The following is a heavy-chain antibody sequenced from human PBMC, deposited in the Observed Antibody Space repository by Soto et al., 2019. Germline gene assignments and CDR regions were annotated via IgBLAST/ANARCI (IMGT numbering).Heavy chain of an antibody. CDR1: GFTFSSYG. J-gene: IGHJ6*02. CDR3: AKEGVVMAVVNNMDV. CDR2: ISFDGSKK. Sequence: QVQLVESGGGVVQPGRSLRLSCAASGFTFSSYGMHWVRQAPGKGLEWVAVISFDGSKKYYADSVNGRFTISRDNAKNTLYLQMYSLRGEDTAVYYCAKEGVVMAVVNNMDVWGQGTTVTVSS. D-gene: IGHD3-3*01. V-gene: IGHV3-30*18.